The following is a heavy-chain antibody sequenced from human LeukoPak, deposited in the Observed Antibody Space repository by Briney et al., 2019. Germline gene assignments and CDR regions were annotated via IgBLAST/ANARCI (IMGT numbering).Heavy chain of an antibody. CDR3: ARQIGPSYYYGSGSGVFFDY. D-gene: IGHD3-10*01. CDR1: GDSITYFY. J-gene: IGHJ4*02. Sequence: SETLSLTCSVSGDSITYFYWSWIRQAAGKGLEWIGRIYTSGSTNYNPSLKSRVTISVDTSKNQFSLKLSSVTAADTAVYYCARQIGPSYYYGSGSGVFFDYWGQGTLVTVSS. CDR2: IYTSGST. V-gene: IGHV4-4*07.